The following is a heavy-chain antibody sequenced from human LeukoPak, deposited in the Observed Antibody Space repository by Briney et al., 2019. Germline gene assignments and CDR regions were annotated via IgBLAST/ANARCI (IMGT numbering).Heavy chain of an antibody. D-gene: IGHD6-13*01. Sequence: SQTLSLTCAISGDSVSSNSAAWNWIRQSPSRGLEWLGRTYYRSKWYNDYAISVKSRITINPDTSKNQFSLQLNSVTPEDTAVYYCARGIAALSTADYNWFDPWGQGTLVTVSS. CDR1: GDSVSSNSAA. J-gene: IGHJ5*02. CDR3: ARGIAALSTADYNWFDP. CDR2: TYYRSKWYN. V-gene: IGHV6-1*01.